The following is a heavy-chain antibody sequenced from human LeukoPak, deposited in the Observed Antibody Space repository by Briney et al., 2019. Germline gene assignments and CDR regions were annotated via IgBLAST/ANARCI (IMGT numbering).Heavy chain of an antibody. D-gene: IGHD3-10*01. J-gene: IGHJ6*03. CDR2: ILYSGST. V-gene: IGHV4-39*07. Sequence: SETLSLTCTVSGGSISTSSYYWGWVRQPPGKGLEWIGNILYSGSTYYSPSLKSRVTISLDTSKNQFSLKLSSVTAADTAVYYCARGPGSGYYYYYMDVWGKGTRSPSP. CDR1: GGSISTSSYY. CDR3: ARGPGSGYYYYYMDV.